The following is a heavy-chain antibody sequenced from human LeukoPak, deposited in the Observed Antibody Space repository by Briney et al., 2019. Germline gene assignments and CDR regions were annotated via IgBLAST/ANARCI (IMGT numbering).Heavy chain of an antibody. CDR3: AKNGGGSWPAYYFDY. D-gene: IGHD3-16*01. Sequence: GGSLRLSCAASGFTFSSYAMSWVRQAPGKGLEWLSAISGSGGSTYYADSVKGRFTISRDNSKNTLYLQMNSLRAEDTAVYSCAKNGGGSWPAYYFDYWGQGTLVTVSS. CDR1: GFTFSSYA. V-gene: IGHV3-23*01. CDR2: ISGSGGST. J-gene: IGHJ4*02.